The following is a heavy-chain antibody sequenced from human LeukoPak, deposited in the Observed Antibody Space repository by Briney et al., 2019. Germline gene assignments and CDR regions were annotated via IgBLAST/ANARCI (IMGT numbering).Heavy chain of an antibody. Sequence: GGSLRLSCAASGFTFTNYEMSWVRQAPGKGLECVSAISGSGGSTYYADSVKGRFTISRDNSKNTLYLQMNSLRAEDTAVYYCAAAYYDYVWGSYRYKAVDYWGQGTLVTVSS. D-gene: IGHD3-16*02. CDR1: GFTFTNYE. V-gene: IGHV3-23*01. CDR3: AAAYYDYVWGSYRYKAVDY. J-gene: IGHJ4*02. CDR2: ISGSGGST.